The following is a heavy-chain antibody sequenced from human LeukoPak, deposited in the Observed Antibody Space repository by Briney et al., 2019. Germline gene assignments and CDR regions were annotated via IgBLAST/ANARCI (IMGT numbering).Heavy chain of an antibody. Sequence: SETLSLTCTVSGGSINNYYWSWIRQPPGKGLEWIGYNHYSGSTNFNPSLKSRVTISVDTSKNQFSLKLSSVTAADTAVYYCASGHRGITTFDYWGQGTLVTVSS. V-gene: IGHV4-59*01. J-gene: IGHJ4*02. CDR3: ASGHRGITTFDY. D-gene: IGHD4-11*01. CDR2: NHYSGST. CDR1: GGSINNYY.